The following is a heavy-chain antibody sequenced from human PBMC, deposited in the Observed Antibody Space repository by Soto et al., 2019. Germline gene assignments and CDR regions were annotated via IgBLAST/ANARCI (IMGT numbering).Heavy chain of an antibody. CDR3: ARGGVGGYSSSWSPDYYFDY. V-gene: IGHV1-69*01. J-gene: IGHJ4*02. Sequence: QVQLVQSGAEVKKPGSSVKVSCKASGGTFSSYAISWVRQAPGQGLEWMGGIIPIFGTANYAQKFQGRVTITADESTSTAYMELSSLRSEDTAVYYCARGGVGGYSSSWSPDYYFDYWGQGTLVTVSS. CDR2: IIPIFGTA. CDR1: GGTFSSYA. D-gene: IGHD6-13*01.